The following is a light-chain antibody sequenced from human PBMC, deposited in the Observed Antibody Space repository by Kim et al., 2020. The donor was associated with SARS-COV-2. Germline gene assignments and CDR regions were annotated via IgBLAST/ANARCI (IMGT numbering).Light chain of an antibody. V-gene: IGKV1-5*03. CDR1: QSISSW. CDR2: KAS. Sequence: DIQMTQSPSTLSASVGDRVTITCRASQSISSWLAWYQQKPGKAPKLLIYKASSLESGVPLRFSGSGSGTEFTLTISSLQPDDFANYYCQQYSSYPPTFGQGTKVDIK. J-gene: IGKJ1*01. CDR3: QQYSSYPPT.